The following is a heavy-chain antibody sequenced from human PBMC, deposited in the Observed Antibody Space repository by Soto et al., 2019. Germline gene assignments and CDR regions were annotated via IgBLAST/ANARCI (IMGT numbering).Heavy chain of an antibody. CDR1: GGSFSGYY. D-gene: IGHD3-10*01. V-gene: IGHV4-34*09. J-gene: IGHJ5*02. CDR2: INHSGST. Sequence: SETLSLTCAVYGGSFSGYYWTWIRQPPGTGLEWIGEINHSGSTNYNPSLKSRVTISVDTSKNQFSLKLSSVTAADTTVYYCARDRRLILWFGELSSGGGKNWFDPWGQGTLVTVSS. CDR3: ARDRRLILWFGELSSGGGKNWFDP.